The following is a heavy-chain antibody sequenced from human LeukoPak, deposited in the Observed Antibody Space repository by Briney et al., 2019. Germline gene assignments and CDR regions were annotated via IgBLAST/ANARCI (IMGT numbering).Heavy chain of an antibody. V-gene: IGHV3-33*01. J-gene: IGHJ4*02. D-gene: IGHD2-8*02. Sequence: GSLRLSCAASGFTFSSYGMHWVRQAPGKGLEWVAVIWYDGSKKYYADSVKGGFTISRDNSKNTLYLQMDSLRAEDTAVYYCARYNTGSVDYWGQGTLVTVSS. CDR1: GFTFSSYG. CDR2: IWYDGSKK. CDR3: ARYNTGSVDY.